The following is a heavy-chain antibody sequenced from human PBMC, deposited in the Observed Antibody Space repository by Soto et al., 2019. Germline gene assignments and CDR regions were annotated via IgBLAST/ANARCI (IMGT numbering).Heavy chain of an antibody. V-gene: IGHV3-23*01. CDR1: GFTFSSYA. Sequence: EVQLLESGGGLVQPGGSLRLSCAASGFTFSSYAMSWVRQAPGKGLEWVSAISGSGGSTYYADSVKGRFTISRDNSKNTLYRQLNSRRAEDTAVYDCAKDRGPGMDVWGQGTTCTVSS. J-gene: IGHJ6*02. CDR2: ISGSGGST. CDR3: AKDRGPGMDV.